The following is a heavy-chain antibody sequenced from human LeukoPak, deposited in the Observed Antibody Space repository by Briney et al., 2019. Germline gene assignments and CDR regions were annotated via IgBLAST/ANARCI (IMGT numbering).Heavy chain of an antibody. CDR1: GGSITGYS. Sequence: SETLSLTCSVSGGSITGYSWSWIRQTPGKGLEWIGYIYYNGDTHYNPSLNSRLSMSVDTPNKQFSLNLRSVTAADTAVYYCVGGPYGSCISNWFDPWGQGLLVTVSS. J-gene: IGHJ5*02. CDR2: IYYNGDT. CDR3: VGGPYGSCISNWFDP. D-gene: IGHD3-10*01. V-gene: IGHV4-59*01.